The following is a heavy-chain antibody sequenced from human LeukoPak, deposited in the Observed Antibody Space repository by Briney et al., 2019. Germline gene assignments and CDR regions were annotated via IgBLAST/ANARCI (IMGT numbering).Heavy chain of an antibody. D-gene: IGHD6-6*01. CDR1: GGSISSSSYY. V-gene: IGHV4-39*01. CDR2: IYYSGST. Sequence: PSETLSLTCTVSGGSISSSSYYWGWIRQPPGKGLEWIGSIYYSGSTYYNPSLKSRVTISVDTSKKQFSLKLSSVTAADTAVYYCARQEYSTPGENAFDIWGQGTMVTVSS. CDR3: ARQEYSTPGENAFDI. J-gene: IGHJ3*02.